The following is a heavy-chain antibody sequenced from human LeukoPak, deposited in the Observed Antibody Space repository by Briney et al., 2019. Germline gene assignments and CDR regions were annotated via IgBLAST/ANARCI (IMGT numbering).Heavy chain of an antibody. CDR3: AKDAPRITMIVVVDDAFDI. V-gene: IGHV3-23*01. CDR2: ISGSGGST. CDR1: GFTFSSYA. J-gene: IGHJ3*02. D-gene: IGHD3-22*01. Sequence: GGSLRLSCAASGFTFSSYAMSWVRQAPGKGLEWVSAISGSGGSTYYADSVKGRFTISRDNSKNTLYLQMNSLRAEDTAVYYCAKDAPRITMIVVVDDAFDIWGQGTMVTVSS.